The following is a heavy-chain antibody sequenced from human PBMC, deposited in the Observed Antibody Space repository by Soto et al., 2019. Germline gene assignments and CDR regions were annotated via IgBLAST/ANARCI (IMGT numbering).Heavy chain of an antibody. J-gene: IGHJ4*02. CDR2: IYYSGST. D-gene: IGHD3-22*01. CDR1: GGSISSSSYY. V-gene: IGHV4-39*01. CDR3: ARVVRDSSGYYLDY. Sequence: ETLSLTCTVSGGSISSSSYYWGWIRQSPGKGLEWTGSIYYSGSTYYNPSLKSRVTISVDTSKNQFSLKLSSVTAADTAVYYCARVVRDSSGYYLDYWGQGTLVTVSS.